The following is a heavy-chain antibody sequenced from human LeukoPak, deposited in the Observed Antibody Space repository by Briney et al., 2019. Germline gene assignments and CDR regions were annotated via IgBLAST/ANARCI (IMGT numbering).Heavy chain of an antibody. Sequence: SQTLSLTCAISGDSVSSNSAAWTWIRQSPSRGLEWLGRTYYRSKWYNDYAVSVKSRITINPDTSKNQFSLQLNSVTPEDTAVYYCAREIMRVAVAGTLGYWGQGTLVTVSS. CDR2: TYYRSKWYN. D-gene: IGHD6-19*01. CDR3: AREIMRVAVAGTLGY. J-gene: IGHJ4*02. CDR1: GDSVSSNSAA. V-gene: IGHV6-1*01.